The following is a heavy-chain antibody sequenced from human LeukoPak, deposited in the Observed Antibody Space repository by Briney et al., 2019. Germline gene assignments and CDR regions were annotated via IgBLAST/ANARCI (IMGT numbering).Heavy chain of an antibody. J-gene: IGHJ4*02. Sequence: SETLSPTCTVSGGSISSYYWSWIRQPAGKGLEWIGRIYTSGSTNYNPSLKSRVTMSVDTSKNQFSLKLSSVTAADTAVYYCARGGQYYYGSGMGYFDYWGQGTLVTVSS. V-gene: IGHV4-4*07. D-gene: IGHD3-10*01. CDR3: ARGGQYYYGSGMGYFDY. CDR1: GGSISSYY. CDR2: IYTSGST.